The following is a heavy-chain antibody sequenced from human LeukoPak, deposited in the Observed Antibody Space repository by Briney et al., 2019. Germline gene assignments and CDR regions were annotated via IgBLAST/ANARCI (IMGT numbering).Heavy chain of an antibody. CDR3: ASSPPTFDCSSTSCYPVGAFDI. J-gene: IGHJ3*02. CDR1: GYTFTGYY. Sequence: GASVKVSCKASGYTFTGYYMHWVRQAPGQGLEWMGWINPNSGGTNYAQKFQGRVTMTRDTSISTAYMELSRLRSDDTAVYYCASSPPTFDCSSTSCYPVGAFDIWGQGTMVTVSS. V-gene: IGHV1-2*02. D-gene: IGHD2-2*01. CDR2: INPNSGGT.